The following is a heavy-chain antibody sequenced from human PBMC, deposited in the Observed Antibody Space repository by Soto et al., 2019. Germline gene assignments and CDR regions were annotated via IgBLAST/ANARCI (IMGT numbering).Heavy chain of an antibody. D-gene: IGHD6-19*01. V-gene: IGHV6-1*01. CDR3: ARGVAGSGFDL. Sequence: SQTLSLTCAISGDSVSSNTAAWNWIRSTPSRGLEWLGRTYYRSNWRHDYAVSVKSRITVNPDTSKNHFSLQLNSVTPDDTAVYYCARGVAGSGFDLWGQGTLVTVSS. J-gene: IGHJ4*02. CDR1: GDSVSSNTAA. CDR2: TYYRSNWRH.